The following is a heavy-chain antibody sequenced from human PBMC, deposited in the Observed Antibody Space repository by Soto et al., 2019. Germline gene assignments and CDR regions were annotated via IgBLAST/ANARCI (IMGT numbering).Heavy chain of an antibody. CDR1: GITVSSSY. CDR3: ASGGSVGY. V-gene: IGHV3-53*04. D-gene: IGHD3-16*01. J-gene: IGHJ4*02. CDR2: IYSGGDT. Sequence: EVQLVESGGGLVQPGGTLRLSCAASGITVSSSYMSWVRQAPGKGLEWVSVIYSGGDTNYADSVKGRFTISRHSSKNTLYLQMNSLRTEDTAVYYCASGGSVGYWGQGTLVTVSS.